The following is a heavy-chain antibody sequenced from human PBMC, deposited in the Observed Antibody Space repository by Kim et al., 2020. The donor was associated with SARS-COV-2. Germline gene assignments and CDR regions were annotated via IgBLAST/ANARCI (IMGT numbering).Heavy chain of an antibody. Sequence: GGSLRLSCAASGFTFSSYEMNWVRQAPGKGLEWVSYISSSGSTIYYADSVKGRFTISRDNAKNSLYLQMNSLRAEDTAVYYCARDVGRGMVRGVEDWFDPWGQGTLVTVSS. CDR1: GFTFSSYE. D-gene: IGHD3-10*01. J-gene: IGHJ5*02. V-gene: IGHV3-48*03. CDR3: ARDVGRGMVRGVEDWFDP. CDR2: ISSSGSTI.